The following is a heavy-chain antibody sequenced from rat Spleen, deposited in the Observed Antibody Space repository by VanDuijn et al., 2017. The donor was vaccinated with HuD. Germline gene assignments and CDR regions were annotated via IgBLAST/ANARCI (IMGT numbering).Heavy chain of an antibody. Sequence: QVQLKESGPGLVKPSLTLSLTCTVSGFSLSSSGVIWVRSTTGMGLEWMGGIWGNGNPTENSALNSRLSISRDTSKSQVFLKMNNLQTEDTAMYFCARGFDYWGQGVMVTVSS. CDR1: GFSLSSSG. J-gene: IGHJ2*01. CDR2: IWGNGNP. V-gene: IGHV2S61*01. CDR3: ARGFDY.